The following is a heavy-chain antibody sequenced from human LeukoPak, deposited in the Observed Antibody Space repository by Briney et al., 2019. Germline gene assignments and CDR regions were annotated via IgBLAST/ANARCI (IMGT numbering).Heavy chain of an antibody. V-gene: IGHV2-5*02. CDR1: GFSLSTSGVG. CDR2: IYWDDDK. J-gene: IGHJ4*02. CDR3: AHRRGLGIAAAGNFDY. Sequence: SGPTLVKPTQTLTLTRTFSGFSLSTSGVGVGWIRQPPGKALEWLALIYWDDDKRYSPSLKSRLTITKDTSKNQVVLTMTNMDPVDTATYYCAHRRGLGIAAAGNFDYWGQGTLVTVSS. D-gene: IGHD6-13*01.